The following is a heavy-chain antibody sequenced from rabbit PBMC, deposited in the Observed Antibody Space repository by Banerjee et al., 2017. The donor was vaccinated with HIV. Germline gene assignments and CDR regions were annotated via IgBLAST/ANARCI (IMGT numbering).Heavy chain of an antibody. CDR1: GFDLSSYYY. J-gene: IGHJ6*01. D-gene: IGHD6-1*01. V-gene: IGHV1S43*01. CDR2: ISTGSGSA. CDR3: ARADTAAYGYGYEL. Sequence: QQQLEESGGGLVQPGGSLTLTCKASGFDLSSYYYMCWVRQAPGKGLEWIGCISTGSGSAYYASWVNGRFTISRSTSLNTVDLKMAGLTAADTATYFCARADTAAYGYGYELWGQGTLVTVS.